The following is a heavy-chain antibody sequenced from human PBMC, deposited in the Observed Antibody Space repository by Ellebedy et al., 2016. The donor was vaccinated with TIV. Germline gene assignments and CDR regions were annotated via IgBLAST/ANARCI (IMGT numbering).Heavy chain of an antibody. CDR3: AGEGADCSGGSCYYFDF. CDR1: GGSISSSSYY. J-gene: IGHJ4*02. D-gene: IGHD2-15*01. Sequence: MPSETLSLTCTVSGGSISSSSYYWGWIRQPPGKGLEWIGSIYYSGSTYYNTSLKSRVTISVDTSKNQFSLRLSSVTAADTAVYYCAGEGADCSGGSCYYFDFWGQGTLVTVSS. V-gene: IGHV4-39*02. CDR2: IYYSGST.